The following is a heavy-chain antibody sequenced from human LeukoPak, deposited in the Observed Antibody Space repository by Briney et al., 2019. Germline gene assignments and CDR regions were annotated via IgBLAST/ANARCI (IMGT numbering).Heavy chain of an antibody. CDR3: ARASLLYDSYGAPSSGFDY. Sequence: PSETLSLTCTVSGGSISSGSYYWSWIRQPAGKGLEWIGRIYTSGSTNYNPSLKSRVTISVDTSKNQFSLKLSSVTAADTAVYYCARASLLYDSYGAPSSGFDYWGQGTLVTVSS. D-gene: IGHD4-17*01. CDR1: GGSISSGSYY. CDR2: IYTSGST. V-gene: IGHV4-61*02. J-gene: IGHJ4*02.